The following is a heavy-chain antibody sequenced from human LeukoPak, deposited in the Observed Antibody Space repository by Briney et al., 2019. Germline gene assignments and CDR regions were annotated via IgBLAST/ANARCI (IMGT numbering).Heavy chain of an antibody. CDR3: AKDRRDGYNFDFDY. Sequence: GGSLRLSCAASGFTFSSYAMHWVRQAPGKGLEWVSYISNSGNSMYYADSVKGRFAISRDNSKNTLYLQMNSLRAEDTAVYYCAKDRRDGYNFDFDYWGQGTLVTVSS. V-gene: IGHV3-48*01. CDR1: GFTFSSYA. D-gene: IGHD5-24*01. J-gene: IGHJ4*02. CDR2: ISNSGNSM.